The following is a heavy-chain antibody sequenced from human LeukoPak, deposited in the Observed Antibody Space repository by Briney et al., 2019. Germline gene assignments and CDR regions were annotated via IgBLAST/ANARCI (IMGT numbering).Heavy chain of an antibody. Sequence: GGSLRLSCAASRFTFSSYGMHWVRQAPGKGLDWVAFIRYDGRNKYYADSVKGRFTISRDNSKNTLYLQMNSLRAEDTAVYYCARRAGAYSHPYDYWGQGTLVTVSS. CDR1: RFTFSSYG. V-gene: IGHV3-30*02. CDR2: IRYDGRNK. J-gene: IGHJ4*02. CDR3: ARRAGAYSHPYDY. D-gene: IGHD4/OR15-4a*01.